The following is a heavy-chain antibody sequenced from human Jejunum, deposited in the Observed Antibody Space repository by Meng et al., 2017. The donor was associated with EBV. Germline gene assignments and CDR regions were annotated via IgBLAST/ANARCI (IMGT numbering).Heavy chain of an antibody. Sequence: QVQLVQSGAEVXXXXXXVKXSCKASGGTFTNYAFSWVRQAPGQGLEWMGGIIPIFGTANYAQKFQGRVTITADKSTSTAYMELSSLRSEDTAIYYCARVGDSTNWVMDYWGQGTLVTVSS. CDR1: GGTFTNYA. D-gene: IGHD6-13*01. CDR2: IIPIFGTA. CDR3: ARVGDSTNWVMDY. V-gene: IGHV1-69*06. J-gene: IGHJ4*02.